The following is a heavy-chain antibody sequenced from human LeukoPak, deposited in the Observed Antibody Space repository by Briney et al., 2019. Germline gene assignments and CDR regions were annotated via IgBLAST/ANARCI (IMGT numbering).Heavy chain of an antibody. CDR1: GGSLSSYF. J-gene: IGHJ4*02. CDR2: IHYSGST. CDR3: ARQPSSWFTSFDS. V-gene: IGHV4-59*01. Sequence: SETLSLTCTVSGGSLSSYFWSWIRQPPGKGLEWIAYIHYSGSTNYNPSLKSRVTISVDTSKNQFSLKLSSVTAADPAVYYCARQPSSWFTSFDSWGQGTLVTVSS. D-gene: IGHD6-13*01.